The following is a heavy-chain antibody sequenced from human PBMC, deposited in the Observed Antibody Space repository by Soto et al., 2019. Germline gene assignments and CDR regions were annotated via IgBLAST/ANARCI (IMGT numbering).Heavy chain of an antibody. J-gene: IGHJ4*02. CDR2: IDSGGAST. D-gene: IGHD3-22*01. CDR1: GFTFSHNW. CDR3: ARFGTYYDTSGFAY. Sequence: GGSLRLSCVASGFTFSHNWMHWVRQAPGKGLEWISRIDSGGASTTYAGAVKGRFTISRDNAKNTLFLQMNSLRAEDTAVYYCARFGTYYDTSGFAYWGQGTLVTV. V-gene: IGHV3-74*01.